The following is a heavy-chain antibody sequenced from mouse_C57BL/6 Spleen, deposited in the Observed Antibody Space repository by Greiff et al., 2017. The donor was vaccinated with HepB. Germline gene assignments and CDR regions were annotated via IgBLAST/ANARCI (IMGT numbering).Heavy chain of an antibody. Sequence: EVQLQQSGPELVKPGASVKISCTASGYSFTGYYMNWVKQSPEKSLEWIGEINPSTGGTTYNQKFKAKATLTVDKSSSTAYMQLKSLTSEDSAVYYCARYLDYFDYGGQGTTLTVSS. V-gene: IGHV1-42*01. CDR3: ARYLDYFDY. J-gene: IGHJ2*01. CDR1: GYSFTGYY. CDR2: INPSTGGT.